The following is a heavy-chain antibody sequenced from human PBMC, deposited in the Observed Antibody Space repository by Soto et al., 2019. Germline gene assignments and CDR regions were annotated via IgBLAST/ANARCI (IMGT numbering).Heavy chain of an antibody. Sequence: QVHLEQSGAEVKKPGSSVKVSCKAAGGTFSTYTLIWVRQAPGQGLGWMGRIIPMLTVTNSAQKFQGRVTLTADKSTSTAFMELTSLTSADTAVYYCSIGSWSAEAFDVWGQGTMVTVSS. CDR2: IIPMLTVT. J-gene: IGHJ3*01. CDR3: SIGSWSAEAFDV. D-gene: IGHD6-19*01. CDR1: GGTFSTYT. V-gene: IGHV1-69*02.